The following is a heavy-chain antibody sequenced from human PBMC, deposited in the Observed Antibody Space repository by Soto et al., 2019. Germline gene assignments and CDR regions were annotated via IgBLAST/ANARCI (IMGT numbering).Heavy chain of an antibody. CDR2: INAGNGNT. J-gene: IGHJ5*02. CDR3: ATLVDTAMVSPFDP. D-gene: IGHD5-18*01. Sequence: GASVKVSCKASGYTFASYAMHWVRQAPGQRLEWMGWINAGNGNTKYSQKFQGRVTITRDTSASTAYMELSSLRSEDTAVYYCATLVDTAMVSPFDPWGQGTLVTVSS. CDR1: GYTFASYA. V-gene: IGHV1-3*01.